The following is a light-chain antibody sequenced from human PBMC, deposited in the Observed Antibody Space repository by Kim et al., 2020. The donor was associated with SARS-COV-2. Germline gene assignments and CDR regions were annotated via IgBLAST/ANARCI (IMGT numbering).Light chain of an antibody. CDR2: NAS. Sequence: DIQMTQSPSTLSASVGDRVTITCRASQSIGAWLAWYQLKPGKAPKFLMYNASNVERGVPSRFSGRRSGTEFTLTISSLQPEDFATYYCQQYNTYPLTFGGGTKVDIK. V-gene: IGKV1-5*03. CDR1: QSIGAW. J-gene: IGKJ4*01. CDR3: QQYNTYPLT.